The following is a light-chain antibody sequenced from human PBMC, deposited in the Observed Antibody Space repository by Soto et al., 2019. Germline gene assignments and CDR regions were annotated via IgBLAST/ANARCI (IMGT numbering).Light chain of an antibody. J-gene: IGKJ4*01. Sequence: EIVMTQSPATLSVSPGERATLSCRASQSVSNNVAWYQQKPGQAPRLLLYHAATRATGIPARFSGSGSWTDVTLTIATLQSEDFAVYYGQQYNEWPLTFGGGTKVEIK. CDR2: HAA. CDR1: QSVSNN. CDR3: QQYNEWPLT. V-gene: IGKV3-15*01.